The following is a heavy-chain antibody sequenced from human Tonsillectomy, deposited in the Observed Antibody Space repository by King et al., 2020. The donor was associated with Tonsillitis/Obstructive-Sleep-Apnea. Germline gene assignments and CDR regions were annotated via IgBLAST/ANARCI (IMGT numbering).Heavy chain of an antibody. Sequence: VQLVESGGGLVQPGGSLRLSCAASGFAFSSYWMSWVRQAPGKGLEWVANIKQDGSEKYYVASVKGRFTISRDNAKNSLFLQMNSLRAEDTAVYYCAGGGATRLHYFDCWGQGTLVTVSS. D-gene: IGHD5-12*01. CDR3: AGGGATRLHYFDC. CDR1: GFAFSSYW. CDR2: IKQDGSEK. V-gene: IGHV3-7*02. J-gene: IGHJ4*02.